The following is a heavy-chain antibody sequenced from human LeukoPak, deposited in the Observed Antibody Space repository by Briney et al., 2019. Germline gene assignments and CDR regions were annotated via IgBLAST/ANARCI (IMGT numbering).Heavy chain of an antibody. D-gene: IGHD3-22*01. Sequence: KPGGSLRLSCAASGFTFSDYYMSWIRQAPGKGLEWVSYISSSGSTIYYADSVKGRFTISRDNAKNSLYLQMNSLRAEDTAVYYCARADYDGDYYFDYWGQGTLVTVSS. CDR1: GFTFSDYY. CDR3: ARADYDGDYYFDY. V-gene: IGHV3-11*04. J-gene: IGHJ4*02. CDR2: ISSSGSTI.